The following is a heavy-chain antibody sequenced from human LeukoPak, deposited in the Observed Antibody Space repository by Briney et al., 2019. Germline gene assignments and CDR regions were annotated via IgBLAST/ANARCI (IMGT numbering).Heavy chain of an antibody. CDR3: ARDSSDFSWFDP. D-gene: IGHD2-21*02. CDR1: GYTFSTYG. V-gene: IGHV1-18*01. Sequence: GASVKVSCKASGYTFSTYGISWVRQAPGQGLEWMGWISTYNGNTNYAQKLQGRVTMTTDTSTSTAYMELRSLRSDDTAVYYCARDSSDFSWFDPWGQGTLVTVSS. CDR2: ISTYNGNT. J-gene: IGHJ5*02.